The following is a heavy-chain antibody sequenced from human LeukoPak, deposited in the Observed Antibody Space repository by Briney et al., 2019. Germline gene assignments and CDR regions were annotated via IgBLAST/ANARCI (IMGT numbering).Heavy chain of an antibody. CDR1: GFTFSSYA. J-gene: IGHJ6*03. CDR3: AKGYSSSWHSRTYYYYYMDV. V-gene: IGHV3-23*01. Sequence: GGSLRLSCAACGFTFSSYAMSWVRQALGKGLEWVSAISGSGGSTYYADSVKGRFTISRDNSKNTLYLQMNSLRAEDTAVYYCAKGYSSSWHSRTYYYYYMDVWGKGTTVTVSS. CDR2: ISGSGGST. D-gene: IGHD6-13*01.